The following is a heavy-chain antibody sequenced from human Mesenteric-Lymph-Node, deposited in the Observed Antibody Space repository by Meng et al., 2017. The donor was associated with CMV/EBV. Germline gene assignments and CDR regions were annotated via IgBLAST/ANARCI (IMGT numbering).Heavy chain of an antibody. CDR2: TYYRSKWYN. Sequence: SGASGSSNSAAWNWFRQSPSRGLEWLRRTYYRSKWYNDYAVSVKSRITINPDTSKNQFSLQLNSVTPEDTAVYYCARVGGGSYRAFDPWGQGTLVTVSS. J-gene: IGHJ5*02. CDR3: ARVGGGSYRAFDP. V-gene: IGHV6-1*01. D-gene: IGHD1-26*01. CDR1: GASGSSNSAA.